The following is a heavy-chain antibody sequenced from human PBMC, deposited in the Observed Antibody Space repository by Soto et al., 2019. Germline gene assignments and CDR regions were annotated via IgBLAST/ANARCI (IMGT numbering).Heavy chain of an antibody. CDR2: ISGSCGIT. D-gene: IGHD4-17*01. J-gene: IGHJ4*02. Sequence: GGSLRLSXAGSRFTSSSYAMRWLRQAAWEGLEWASAISGSCGITYYAESVKGRLTMSSENSTNTPYLQMNSVRVEDTGVYYPGPTALTTDLNYWGQ. CDR3: GPTALTTDLNY. CDR1: RFTSSSYA. V-gene: IGHV3-23*01.